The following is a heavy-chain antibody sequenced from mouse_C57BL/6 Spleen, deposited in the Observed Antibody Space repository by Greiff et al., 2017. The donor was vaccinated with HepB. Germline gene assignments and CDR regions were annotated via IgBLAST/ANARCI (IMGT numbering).Heavy chain of an antibody. CDR3: ARQLRPYYFDY. Sequence: QVQLQQPGAELVKPGASVKLSCKASGYTFTSYWMHWVKQRPGQGLEWIGMIHPNSGSTNYNEKFKSKATLTVDKSSSTAYMQISSLTSEDSAVYYCARQLRPYYFDYWGQGTTLTVSS. CDR2: IHPNSGST. D-gene: IGHD3-2*02. CDR1: GYTFTSYW. J-gene: IGHJ2*01. V-gene: IGHV1-64*01.